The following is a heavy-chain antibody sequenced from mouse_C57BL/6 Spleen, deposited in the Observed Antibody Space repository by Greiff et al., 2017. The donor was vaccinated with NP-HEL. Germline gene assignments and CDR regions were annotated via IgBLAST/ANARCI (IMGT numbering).Heavy chain of an antibody. J-gene: IGHJ2*01. CDR1: GYTFTNYW. CDR3: ARGYGNYFDY. D-gene: IGHD2-1*01. V-gene: IGHV1-63*01. Sequence: VQLQQSGAELVRPGTSVKMSCKASGYTFTNYWIGWAKQRPGHGLEWIGDIYPGGGYTNYNEKFKGKATLTADKSSSTAYMQFSSLTSEDSAIYYCARGYGNYFDYWGQGTTLTVSS. CDR2: IYPGGGYT.